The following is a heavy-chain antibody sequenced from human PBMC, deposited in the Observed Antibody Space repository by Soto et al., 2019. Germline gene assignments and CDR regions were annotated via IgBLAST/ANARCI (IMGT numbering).Heavy chain of an antibody. CDR3: AAVHMGVAVPNWFDP. D-gene: IGHD6-19*01. CDR2: ISYGGTA. J-gene: IGHJ5*02. Sequence: QVQLQEWGPGLVKPSQTLSLTCAVSGGSISSGGHYWSWIRQHPGKGLEFIGYISYGGTAYYNPSLKSRLTFSIDKAENQFSLKLRSVTAADTAVYYCAAVHMGVAVPNWFDPWGHGTLVTVSS. V-gene: IGHV4-31*11. CDR1: GGSISSGGHY.